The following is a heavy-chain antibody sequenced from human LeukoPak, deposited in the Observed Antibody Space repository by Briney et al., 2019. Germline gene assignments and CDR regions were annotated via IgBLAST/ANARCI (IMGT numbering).Heavy chain of an antibody. Sequence: ASVKVSCKASGYTFTSYGISWVRQAPGQGLEWMGWISAYNGNTNYAQKLQGRVTMTTDTSTSTAYMELRSLRSDDTAVYYCARDHYDSSGYYYPNWFGPWGQGTLVTVSS. J-gene: IGHJ5*02. CDR2: ISAYNGNT. CDR1: GYTFTSYG. V-gene: IGHV1-18*01. D-gene: IGHD3-22*01. CDR3: ARDHYDSSGYYYPNWFGP.